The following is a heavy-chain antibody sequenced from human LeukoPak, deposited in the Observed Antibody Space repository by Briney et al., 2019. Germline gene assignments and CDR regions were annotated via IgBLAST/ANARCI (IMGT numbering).Heavy chain of an antibody. D-gene: IGHD5-12*01. V-gene: IGHV3-21*01. CDR1: GFTFSSYS. Sequence: GRSLRLSCAASGFTFSSYSMNWVRQAPGKGLEWVSSISSSSSYIYYADSVRGRFTISRDNAKNSLYLQMNSLRADDTAVYYCARGVSDYDAFDYWGQGTLVTVSS. J-gene: IGHJ4*02. CDR3: ARGVSDYDAFDY. CDR2: ISSSSSYI.